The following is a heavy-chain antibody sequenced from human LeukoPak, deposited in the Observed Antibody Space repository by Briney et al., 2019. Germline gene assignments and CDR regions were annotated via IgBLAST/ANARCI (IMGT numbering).Heavy chain of an antibody. Sequence: PGGSLRLSCAASGFTFSSYGIHWVRQAPGKGLEWVAVTSYEGSNKYYADSVKGRFTISRDNSKNTLYLQMNSLRAKDTAVYYCARGLYDSSGYYYLAPPDYWGQGTLVTVSS. V-gene: IGHV3-30*04. D-gene: IGHD3-22*01. CDR1: GFTFSSYG. J-gene: IGHJ4*02. CDR3: ARGLYDSSGYYYLAPPDY. CDR2: TSYEGSNK.